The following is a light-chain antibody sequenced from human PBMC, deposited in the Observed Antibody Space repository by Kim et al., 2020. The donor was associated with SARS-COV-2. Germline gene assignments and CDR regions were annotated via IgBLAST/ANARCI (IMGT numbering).Light chain of an antibody. Sequence: WSPGERATRSCRASQSVSNYLIWYQQKPGQPPRLLMYDASNRVTGIPDRFSGIGSGTDFTLSNSSLEPEDFAVYYCQQRNNWPPTFGQGTRVEIK. CDR2: DAS. CDR3: QQRNNWPPT. CDR1: QSVSNY. V-gene: IGKV3-11*01. J-gene: IGKJ5*01.